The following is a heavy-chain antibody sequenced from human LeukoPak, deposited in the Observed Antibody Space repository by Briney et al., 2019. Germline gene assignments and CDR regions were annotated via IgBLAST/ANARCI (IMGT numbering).Heavy chain of an antibody. CDR2: ISWNSGSI. Sequence: PGRSLRLSCAASGFTFDDYAMHWVRQAPGKGLEWVLGISWNSGSIGYADSVKGRFTISRDNAKNSLYLQMNSLRAEDTALYYCAIWTGSLDYWGQGTLVTVSS. D-gene: IGHD3-10*01. J-gene: IGHJ4*02. CDR1: GFTFDDYA. V-gene: IGHV3-9*01. CDR3: AIWTGSLDY.